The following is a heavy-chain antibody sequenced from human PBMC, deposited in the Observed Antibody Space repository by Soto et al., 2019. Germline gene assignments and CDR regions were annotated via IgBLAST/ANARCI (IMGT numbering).Heavy chain of an antibody. J-gene: IGHJ4*02. V-gene: IGHV1-69*01. D-gene: IGHD3-16*01. CDR1: GGTFSSYA. CDR3: ANSYRGRKGYYFDY. Sequence: QVQLVQSGAEVKKPGSSVKVSCNASGGTFSSYAISWVRQAPGQGLEWMGGIIPIFGTANYAQKFQGRVTITADESTSTAYMELSSLRSEDTAVYYCANSYRGRKGYYFDYWGQGTLVTVSS. CDR2: IIPIFGTA.